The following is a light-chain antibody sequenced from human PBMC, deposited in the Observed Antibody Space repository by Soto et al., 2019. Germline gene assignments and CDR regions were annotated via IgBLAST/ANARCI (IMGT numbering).Light chain of an antibody. Sequence: QSVLTQPPSASGTPGQRVTISCSGSSSNIGTNYVYWYQQLPGTAPKLLIYSNNQRPSAVPDRFSGSKSGTSASLAISGLRSEDEADYYCAAWDDSLRGPVFGGGTKLTVL. CDR2: SNN. CDR1: SSNIGTNY. J-gene: IGLJ2*01. CDR3: AAWDDSLRGPV. V-gene: IGLV1-47*02.